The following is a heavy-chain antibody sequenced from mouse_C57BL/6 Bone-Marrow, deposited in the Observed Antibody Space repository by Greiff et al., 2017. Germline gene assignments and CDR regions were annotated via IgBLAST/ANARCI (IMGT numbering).Heavy chain of an antibody. CDR2: IDPENGDT. CDR3: TTGYYGSSFLAY. V-gene: IGHV14-4*01. Sequence: EVQLQESGAELVRPGASVKLSCTASGFNIKDDYMHWVKQRPEQGLEWIGWIDPENGDTEYASKFQGKATITADTSSNTAYLQLSSLTSEDTAVYYCTTGYYGSSFLAYWGQVTLVTVSA. CDR1: GFNIKDDY. D-gene: IGHD1-1*01. J-gene: IGHJ3*01.